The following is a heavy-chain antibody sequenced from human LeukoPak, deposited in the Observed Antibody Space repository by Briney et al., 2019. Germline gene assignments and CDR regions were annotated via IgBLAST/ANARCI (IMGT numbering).Heavy chain of an antibody. CDR3: ARHIIAAAGKVGFDP. D-gene: IGHD6-13*01. CDR1: GGSISSSSYY. V-gene: IGHV4-39*01. CDR2: IYYSGST. Sequence: SETLSLTCTVSGGSISSSSYYWGWIRQPPGKGLEWIGSIYYSGSTYYNPSLKSRVTISVDTSKNQFSLKLSSVTAADTAVYYCARHIIAAAGKVGFDPWGQGTLVTVSS. J-gene: IGHJ5*02.